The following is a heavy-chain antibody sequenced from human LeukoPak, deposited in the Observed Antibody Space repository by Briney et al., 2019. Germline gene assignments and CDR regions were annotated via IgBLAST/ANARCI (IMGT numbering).Heavy chain of an antibody. D-gene: IGHD3-10*01. V-gene: IGHV3-23*01. CDR3: AKGGSDTSKYYFDY. CDR2: ISGSGGGT. CDR1: GFTFSSYA. Sequence: PGGSLRLSCAASGFTFSSYAMTWVRRAPGKGPEWVSAISGSGGGTYYADSVKGRFTISRDNSKNTVWLEMNSLRVEDTAVYYCAKGGSDTSKYYFDYWGQGTQVTVSS. J-gene: IGHJ4*02.